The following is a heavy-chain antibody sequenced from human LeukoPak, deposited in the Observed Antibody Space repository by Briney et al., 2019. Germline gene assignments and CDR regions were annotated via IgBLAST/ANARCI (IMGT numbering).Heavy chain of an antibody. D-gene: IGHD2-2*01. CDR2: ISTNGDST. J-gene: IGHJ4*02. CDR1: GFTFSSYA. CDR3: ARWGNTSCYDY. Sequence: GGSLRLSCAASGFTFSSYAMHWVRQAPGKGLEYVAAISTNGDSTYYADSVKGRFTISRDNSKNTLYLQMGSLRVEDMAVYYCARWGNTSCYDYWGQGTLVTVSS. V-gene: IGHV3-64*02.